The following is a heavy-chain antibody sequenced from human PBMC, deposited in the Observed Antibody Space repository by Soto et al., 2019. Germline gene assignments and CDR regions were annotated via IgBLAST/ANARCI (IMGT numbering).Heavy chain of an antibody. J-gene: IGHJ4*02. V-gene: IGHV3-48*03. Sequence: PGGSLRLSCAASGFTFSSYEMNWVRQAPGKGLEWVSYISSSGSTIYYADSVKGRFTISRDNAKNSLYLQMNSLRAEDTAVYYCARDHRYLRCSSTSCHNGEDYWGQGTLVTVSS. CDR1: GFTFSSYE. CDR2: ISSSGSTI. D-gene: IGHD2-2*02. CDR3: ARDHRYLRCSSTSCHNGEDY.